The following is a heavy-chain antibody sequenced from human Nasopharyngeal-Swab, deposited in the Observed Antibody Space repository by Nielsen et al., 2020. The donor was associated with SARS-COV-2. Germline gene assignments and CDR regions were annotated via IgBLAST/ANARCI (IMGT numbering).Heavy chain of an antibody. CDR2: INHSGST. D-gene: IGHD5-18*01. CDR1: GGSFSGYY. V-gene: IGHV4-34*01. CDR3: ARGPRGRGYSYGRVGY. J-gene: IGHJ4*02. Sequence: SETLSLTCAVYGGSFSGYYWSWIRQPPGKGLEWIGEINHSGSTNYNPSLKSRVTISVDTSKNQLSLKLSSVTAADTAVYYCARGPRGRGYSYGRVGYWGQGTLVTVSS.